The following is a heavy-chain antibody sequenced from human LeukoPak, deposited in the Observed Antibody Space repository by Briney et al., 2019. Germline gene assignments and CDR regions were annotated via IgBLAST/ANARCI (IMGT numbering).Heavy chain of an antibody. Sequence: GGSLRPSCAASGFTFSSYEMNWVRQAPGKGLEWVSYISSSGSTIYYADSVKGRFTISRDNAKNSLYLQMNSLRAEDTAVYYCARPSTYCGGDCSLDYWGQGTLVTVSS. CDR3: ARPSTYCGGDCSLDY. D-gene: IGHD2-21*02. J-gene: IGHJ4*02. CDR1: GFTFSSYE. CDR2: ISSSGSTI. V-gene: IGHV3-48*03.